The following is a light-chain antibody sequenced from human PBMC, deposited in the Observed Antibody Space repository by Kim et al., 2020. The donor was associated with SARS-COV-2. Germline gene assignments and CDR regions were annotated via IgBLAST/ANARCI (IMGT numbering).Light chain of an antibody. V-gene: IGLV3-19*01. J-gene: IGLJ2*01. CDR2: GKT. CDR3: NSRDSSGNHPVV. CDR1: SLRSYY. Sequence: SSELTQDPAVSVALGQTVRITCKGDSLRSYYASWYQQKPGQAPILVIYGKTNRPSGIPDRFSVSGSGNTASLTITGAQAEDEADYYCNSRDSSGNHPVVFGGGTQLTVL.